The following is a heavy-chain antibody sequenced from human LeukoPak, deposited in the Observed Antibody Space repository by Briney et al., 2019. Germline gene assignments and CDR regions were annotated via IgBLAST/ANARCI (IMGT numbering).Heavy chain of an antibody. CDR1: GGSISSYY. D-gene: IGHD6-19*01. J-gene: IGHJ5*02. CDR2: IYYSGST. Sequence: SETLSLTCTVSGGSISSYYWSWIRQPPGKGLEWIGYIYYSGSTNDNPSLKSRVTISVDTSKNQFSLKLSSVTAADTAVYYCATTVAGPYNWFDPWGQGTLVTVSS. V-gene: IGHV4-59*01. CDR3: ATTVAGPYNWFDP.